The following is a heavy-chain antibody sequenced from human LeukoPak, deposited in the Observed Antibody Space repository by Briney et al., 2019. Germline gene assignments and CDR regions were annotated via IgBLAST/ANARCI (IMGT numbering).Heavy chain of an antibody. CDR1: GFTFSNAW. J-gene: IGHJ6*02. CDR2: IKSKTDGGTT. CDR3: TTEGYDFWSGYYYGMDV. D-gene: IGHD3-3*01. V-gene: IGHV3-15*01. Sequence: GGSLRLPCAASGFTFSNAWMSWVRQAPGKGLEWVGRIKSKTDGGTTDYAAPVKGRFTISRDDSKNTLYLQMNSLKTEDTAVYYCTTEGYDFWSGYYYGMDVWGQGTTVTVSS.